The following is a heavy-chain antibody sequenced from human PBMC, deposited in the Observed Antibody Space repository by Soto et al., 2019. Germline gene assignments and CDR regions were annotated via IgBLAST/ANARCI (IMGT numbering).Heavy chain of an antibody. D-gene: IGHD3-3*01. CDR2: ISYSGSYI. J-gene: IGHJ6*02. CDR3: ARPISDSGDEWLSLRYGLDV. CDR1: GFTFKTYT. V-gene: IGHV3-21*01. Sequence: EVQLVESGGGLVEPGGSLRLSCAASGFTFKTYTMHWVRQAPGKGLEWVSSISYSGSYIYYADSVKGRFTISRDSAKHSLYLQMNGLRAEDTAVYYCARPISDSGDEWLSLRYGLDVWGQGTTVTVSS.